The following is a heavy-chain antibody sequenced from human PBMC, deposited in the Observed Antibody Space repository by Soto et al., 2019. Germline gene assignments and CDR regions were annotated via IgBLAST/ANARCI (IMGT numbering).Heavy chain of an antibody. Sequence: PGESLKISCKGSGYSFTSYWIGWVRQMPGKGLEWMGIIYPGDSGTRYSPSFQGQVTISADKSISTAYLQWSSLKASDTAMYYCARRMVVVAATWDAFDIWGQGTMVTVSS. CDR1: GYSFTSYW. CDR2: IYPGDSGT. D-gene: IGHD2-15*01. J-gene: IGHJ3*02. V-gene: IGHV5-51*01. CDR3: ARRMVVVAATWDAFDI.